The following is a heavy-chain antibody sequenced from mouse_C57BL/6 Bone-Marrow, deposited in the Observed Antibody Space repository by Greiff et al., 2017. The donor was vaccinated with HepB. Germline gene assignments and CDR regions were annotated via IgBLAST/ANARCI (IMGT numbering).Heavy chain of an antibody. D-gene: IGHD1-1*01. V-gene: IGHV1-69*01. Sequence: VQLQQPGAELVMPGASVKLSCKASGYTFTSYWMHWVKQRPGQGLEWIGEIDPSDSYTNFNQKFKGKSTLTVDKSSSTAYMQLSSLTSEDSAVYYCAILDYWGQGTTLTVSS. J-gene: IGHJ2*01. CDR2: IDPSDSYT. CDR3: AILDY. CDR1: GYTFTSYW.